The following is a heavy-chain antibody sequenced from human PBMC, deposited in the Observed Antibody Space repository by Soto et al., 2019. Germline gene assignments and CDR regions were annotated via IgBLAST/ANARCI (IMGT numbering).Heavy chain of an antibody. D-gene: IGHD1-7*01. J-gene: IGHJ6*03. Sequence: QVQLVQSGAEVKKPGASVKVSCKASGYTFTSYAMHWVRQAPGQRLEWMGWINAGNGNTKYSQKFQGRVTITRDTSASTAYMKLSSLRSEDTAVYYCASVPNWNSLPDYYYMDVWGKGTTVTVSS. CDR1: GYTFTSYA. CDR2: INAGNGNT. V-gene: IGHV1-3*01. CDR3: ASVPNWNSLPDYYYMDV.